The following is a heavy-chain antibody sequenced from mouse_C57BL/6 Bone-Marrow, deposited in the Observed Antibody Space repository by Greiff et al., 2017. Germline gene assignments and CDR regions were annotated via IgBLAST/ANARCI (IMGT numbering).Heavy chain of an antibody. CDR2: INPNSGTT. Sequence: VQLLQSGPELVKPGASVKISCKASGYSFTDYNMNWVKQSNGKSLEWIGVINPNSGTTSYNQKFKGKATLTVHQSSSTAYMQRNSLTSEDSAVYYCARYLRSCAMDYWGQGTSVTVSS. CDR3: ARYLRSCAMDY. V-gene: IGHV1-39*01. CDR1: GYSFTDYN. J-gene: IGHJ4*01. D-gene: IGHD1-1*01.